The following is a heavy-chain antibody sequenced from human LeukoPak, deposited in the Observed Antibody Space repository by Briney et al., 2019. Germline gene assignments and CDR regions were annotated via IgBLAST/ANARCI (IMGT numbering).Heavy chain of an antibody. CDR3: ARHSSGWLFDY. CDR2: IYYSGST. V-gene: IGHV4-39*01. Sequence: SETLSLTCTVSGGSISSSSHYWGWIRQPPGKGLEWIGSIYYSGSTYYNPSLKSRVTISVDTSKNQFSLKLSSVTAADTAVFYCARHSSGWLFDYWGQGTLVTVSS. CDR1: GGSISSSSHY. J-gene: IGHJ4*02. D-gene: IGHD6-19*01.